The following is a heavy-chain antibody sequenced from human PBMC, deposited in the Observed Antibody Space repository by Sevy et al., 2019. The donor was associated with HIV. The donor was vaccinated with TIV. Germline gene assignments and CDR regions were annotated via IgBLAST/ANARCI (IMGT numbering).Heavy chain of an antibody. CDR3: ARDWGTPAAHYWYFDL. J-gene: IGHJ2*01. CDR2: IHYTGST. Sequence: SETLSLTCTVSAVSITDYYWSWIRQPPGKGLEWIANIHYTGSTNYKPSLQSRVTISVDTSKNQFSLKLNSVTAADTAVYYSARDWGTPAAHYWYFDLWGRGTLVTVSS. CDR1: AVSITDYY. V-gene: IGHV4-59*01. D-gene: IGHD2-2*01.